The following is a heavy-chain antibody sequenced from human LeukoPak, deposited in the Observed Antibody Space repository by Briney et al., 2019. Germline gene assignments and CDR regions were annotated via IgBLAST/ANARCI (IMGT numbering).Heavy chain of an antibody. CDR1: AGSISSYY. CDR3: ARHAPPGPHDYGMDV. J-gene: IGHJ6*02. V-gene: IGHV4-59*08. CDR2: IYYSGTT. D-gene: IGHD1-14*01. Sequence: SETLSLTCTVSAGSISSYYWSWIRQPPGKGLEWIGYIYYSGTTYYNPSLKSRVTISVDTSKNQFSLKLSSVTAADTAVYYCARHAPPGPHDYGMDVWGQGTTVTVPS.